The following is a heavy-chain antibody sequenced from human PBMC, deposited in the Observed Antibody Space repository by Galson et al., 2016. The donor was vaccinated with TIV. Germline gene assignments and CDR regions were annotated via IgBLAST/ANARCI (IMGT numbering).Heavy chain of an antibody. CDR2: INPNGGDT. D-gene: IGHD4-17*01. CDR1: GYPFAGQY. J-gene: IGHJ4*01. Sequence: SVKVSCKASGYPFAGQYLHWVRQAPGQGLEWMGWINPNGGDTNYAQKFQNRVTMTRDTSISTAYMELSSLRSDDTAVYYCARDLMTSVTTPFDFWGQGTLVTFSS. V-gene: IGHV1-2*02. CDR3: ARDLMTSVTTPFDF.